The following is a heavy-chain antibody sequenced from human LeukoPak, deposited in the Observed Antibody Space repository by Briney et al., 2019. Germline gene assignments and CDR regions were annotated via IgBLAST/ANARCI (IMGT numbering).Heavy chain of an antibody. D-gene: IGHD6-19*01. CDR1: GGSISSGDYY. CDR2: IYYSGST. CDR3: ARGGEWLVQNY. Sequence: SETLSLTCTVSGGSISSGDYYWSWIRQPPGKGLEWIGYIYYSGSTYYNPSLKSRVTISVDTFKNQFSLKLSSVTAADTAVYYCARGGEWLVQNYWGQGTLVTVSS. V-gene: IGHV4-30-4*08. J-gene: IGHJ4*02.